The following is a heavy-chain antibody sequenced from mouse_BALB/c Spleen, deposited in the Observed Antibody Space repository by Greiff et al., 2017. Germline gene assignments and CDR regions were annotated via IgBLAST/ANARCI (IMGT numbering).Heavy chain of an antibody. J-gene: IGHJ2*01. Sequence: QVQLKQPGAELVKPGASVKMSCKASGYTFTSYWMHWVKQRPGQGLEWIGTIDPSDSYTSYNQKFKGKATLTVDTSSSTAYMQLSSLTSEDSAVYYCTREITTAEDYWGQGTTLTVSS. D-gene: IGHD1-2*01. CDR2: IDPSDSYT. V-gene: IGHV1S127*01. CDR3: TREITTAEDY. CDR1: GYTFTSYW.